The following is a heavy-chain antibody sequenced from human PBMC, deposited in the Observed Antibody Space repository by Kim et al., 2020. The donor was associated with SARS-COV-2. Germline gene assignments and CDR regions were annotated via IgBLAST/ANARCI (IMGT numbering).Heavy chain of an antibody. CDR1: GGSFSGYY. Sequence: SETLSLTCAVYGGSFSGYYWSWIRQPPGKGLEWIGEINHSGSTNYNPSLKSRVIISVDTSKNQFSLKLSSVTAADTAVYYCARGPRYCSSTSCLYYYYYYGMDVWGQGTTVTVSS. CDR2: INHSGST. CDR3: ARGPRYCSSTSCLYYYYYYGMDV. V-gene: IGHV4-34*01. J-gene: IGHJ6*02. D-gene: IGHD2-2*01.